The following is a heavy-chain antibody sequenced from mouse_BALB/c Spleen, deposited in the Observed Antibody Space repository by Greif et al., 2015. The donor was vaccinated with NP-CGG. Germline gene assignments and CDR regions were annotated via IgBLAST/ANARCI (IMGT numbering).Heavy chain of an antibody. J-gene: IGHJ3*01. CDR2: INPNNGGT. Sequence: EVQGVESGPELVKPGASVKISCKTSGYTFTEYTMYWVKQSHGKSLEWIGGINPNNGGTSYNQKFKGKATLTVDKSSSTAFMELRSLTSEDSAVYYCARGLLRYLSGFAYWGQGTLVTVSA. CDR1: GYTFTEYT. D-gene: IGHD1-1*01. V-gene: IGHV1-18*01. CDR3: ARGLLRYLSGFAY.